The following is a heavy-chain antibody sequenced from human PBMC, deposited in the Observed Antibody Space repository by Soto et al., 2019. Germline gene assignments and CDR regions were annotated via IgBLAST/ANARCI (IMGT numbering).Heavy chain of an antibody. Sequence: SETLSLTCAVSGGSISSSNFYWGWFRQPPGKGLEWVGSIRYGGDASYNPSLRSRVTISTDTSKNHFSLSLRSVTAADTAIYYCAKDASCFSCGAWGQGAPVTVSS. V-gene: IGHV4-39*02. CDR3: AKDASCFSCGA. J-gene: IGHJ4*02. CDR1: GGSISSSNFY. CDR2: IRYGGDA. D-gene: IGHD1-26*01.